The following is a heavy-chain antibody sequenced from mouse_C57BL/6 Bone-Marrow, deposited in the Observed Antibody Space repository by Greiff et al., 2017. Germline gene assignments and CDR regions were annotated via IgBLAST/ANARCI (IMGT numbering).Heavy chain of an antibody. CDR1: GYTFTSYW. CDR3: ARKIYYGSSPDY. Sequence: QVQLQQSGAELVKPGASVKMSCKASGYTFTSYWITWVKQRPGQGLEWIGDIYPGSGSTNYNEKFKSKATLTVDTSSSTAYMQLNSLTSEDSAVYYCARKIYYGSSPDYWGQGTTLTVSS. CDR2: IYPGSGST. D-gene: IGHD1-1*01. J-gene: IGHJ2*01. V-gene: IGHV1-55*01.